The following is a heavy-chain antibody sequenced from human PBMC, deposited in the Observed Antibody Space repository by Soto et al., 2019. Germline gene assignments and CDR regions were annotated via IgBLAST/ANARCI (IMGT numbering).Heavy chain of an antibody. J-gene: IGHJ6*02. CDR2: IYYSGST. Sequence: SETLSLTCTVSGGSISSYYWSWIRQPPGKGLEWIGYIYYSGSTNYNPSLKSRVTISVETSKNQFSLKLSSVTTADTAVYYCATFPAPHHYYYGMDVWGQGTTVTVSS. CDR1: GGSISSYY. CDR3: ATFPAPHHYYYGMDV. V-gene: IGHV4-59*01. D-gene: IGHD2-2*01.